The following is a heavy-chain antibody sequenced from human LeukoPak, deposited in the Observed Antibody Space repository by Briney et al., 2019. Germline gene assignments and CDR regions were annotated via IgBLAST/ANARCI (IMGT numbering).Heavy chain of an antibody. CDR1: GGSFSGYY. D-gene: IGHD5-18*01. CDR2: INRSGST. V-gene: IGHV4-34*01. Sequence: SETLSLTCAVYGGSFSGYYWSWIRQPPGKGLEWIGEINRSGSTNYNPSLKSRVTISVDTSKNQFSLKLSSVTAADTAVYYCARGLGGYSYGYAHYYYYMDVWGKGTTVTVSS. CDR3: ARGLGGYSYGYAHYYYYMDV. J-gene: IGHJ6*03.